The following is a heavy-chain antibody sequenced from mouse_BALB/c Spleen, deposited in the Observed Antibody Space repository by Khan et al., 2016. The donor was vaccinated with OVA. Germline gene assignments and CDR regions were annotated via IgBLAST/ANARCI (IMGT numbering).Heavy chain of an antibody. J-gene: IGHJ4*01. CDR1: GFTLISYG. D-gene: IGHD2-1*01. V-gene: IGHV2-9*02. Sequence: QVQLKQSGPGLVAPSQSLSINCTVSGFTLISYGVHWVRQSPGKGLEWLGIIWAGGSTNYNSALMARLSISKDNSKSQVFVNMNSLQTDDTAMCYYTRDAGNYVDAIDYWGQGTSDTVSS. CDR2: IWAGGST. CDR3: TRDAGNYVDAIDY.